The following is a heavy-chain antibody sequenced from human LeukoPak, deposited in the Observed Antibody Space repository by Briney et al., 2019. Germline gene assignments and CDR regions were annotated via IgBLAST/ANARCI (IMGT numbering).Heavy chain of an antibody. D-gene: IGHD3-16*01. CDR1: GGSFSGYY. J-gene: IGHJ5*02. CDR2: INHSGST. Sequence: SETLSLTCAVYGGSFSGYYWSWIRQPPGKGLEWIGEINHSGSTNYNPSLKSRVTIPVDTSKNQFSLKLSSVTAADTAVYYCARHIRLGGWFGPWGQGTLVTVSS. V-gene: IGHV4-34*01. CDR3: ARHIRLGGWFGP.